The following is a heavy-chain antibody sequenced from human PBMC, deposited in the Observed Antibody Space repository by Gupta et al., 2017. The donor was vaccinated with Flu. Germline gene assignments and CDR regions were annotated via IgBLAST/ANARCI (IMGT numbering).Heavy chain of an antibody. CDR3: ARGPESGFDGFDY. D-gene: IGHD5-12*01. Sequence: QVQLQESGPGLVKPSETLSLICSVSGGSISDDYWSWIRQPPGKGLEWIGYIYYSGTTRYNSSLKSRVTISMDRSKNQFSLKLRSVNSADTAVYYCARGPESGFDGFDYWGRGTLVTVSS. J-gene: IGHJ4*02. CDR2: IYYSGTT. CDR1: GGSISDDY. V-gene: IGHV4-59*01.